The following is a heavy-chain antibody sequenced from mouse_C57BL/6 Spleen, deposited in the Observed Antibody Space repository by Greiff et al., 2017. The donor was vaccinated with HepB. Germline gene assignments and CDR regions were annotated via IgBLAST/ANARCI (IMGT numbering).Heavy chain of an antibody. D-gene: IGHD1-1*01. J-gene: IGHJ4*01. V-gene: IGHV3-6*01. CDR1: GYSITSGYY. Sequence: ESGPGLVKPSQSLSLTCSVTGYSITSGYYWNWIRQFPGNKLEWMGYISYDGSNNYNPSLKNRISITRDTSKNQFFLKLNSVTTEDTATYYCAPSSDYYAMDYWGQGTSVTVSS. CDR2: ISYDGSN. CDR3: APSSDYYAMDY.